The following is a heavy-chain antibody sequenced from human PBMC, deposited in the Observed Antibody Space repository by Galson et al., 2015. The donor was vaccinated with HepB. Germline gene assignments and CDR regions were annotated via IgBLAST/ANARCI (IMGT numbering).Heavy chain of an antibody. Sequence: PALVKPTQTLTLTCTFSGFSLSTTGVGVGWIRQPPGKALEWLALIYWDDDKRYSPSLKSRLTITKDTSKNQVVLTMTNMDPVDTATYYCAHRRRGWQFGNSYWYFDLWGHGTLVTVSS. CDR1: GFSLSTTGVG. J-gene: IGHJ2*01. V-gene: IGHV2-5*02. CDR2: IYWDDDK. D-gene: IGHD3-10*01. CDR3: AHRRRGWQFGNSYWYFDL.